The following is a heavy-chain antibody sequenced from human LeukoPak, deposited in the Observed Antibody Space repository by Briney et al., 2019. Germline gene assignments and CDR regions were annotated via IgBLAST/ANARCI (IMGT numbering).Heavy chain of an antibody. V-gene: IGHV3-23*01. J-gene: IGHJ4*02. Sequence: GASLTLSCAASGFTFSSYAMSWVRQAPGKGLEWVSVISGSGSSTYADAVKGRFTISRDNSKNTLYLQMTSLRVEDTAVYFCASAPVVGNAEAFWGQGTLVTVSS. CDR1: GFTFSSYA. CDR2: ISGSGSST. D-gene: IGHD1-26*01. CDR3: ASAPVVGNAEAF.